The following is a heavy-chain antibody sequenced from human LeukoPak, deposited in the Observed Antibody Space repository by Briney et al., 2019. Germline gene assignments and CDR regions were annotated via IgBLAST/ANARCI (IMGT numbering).Heavy chain of an antibody. J-gene: IGHJ4*02. Sequence: PGGSPRLSCAASGFTFSSYAMHWVRQAPGKGLEWVAVISYDGSNKYYADSVKGRFTISRDNSKNTLYLQMNSLRAEDTAVYYCASPSYSSSWYFDYWGQGTLVTVSS. CDR1: GFTFSSYA. CDR2: ISYDGSNK. D-gene: IGHD6-13*01. CDR3: ASPSYSSSWYFDY. V-gene: IGHV3-30-3*01.